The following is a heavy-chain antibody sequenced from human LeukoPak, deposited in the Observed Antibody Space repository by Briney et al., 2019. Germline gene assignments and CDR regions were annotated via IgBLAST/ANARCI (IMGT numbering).Heavy chain of an antibody. CDR3: AGNYYGSGSYYSEDRY. Sequence: PSETLSLTCAVYGGSFSGYYWSWIRQPPGKGLEWIGEINHSGSNNYNPSLKSRVTISVDTSKNQFSLKLSSVTAADTAVYYCAGNYYGSGSYYSEDRYWGQGTLVTVSS. CDR1: GGSFSGYY. D-gene: IGHD3-10*01. J-gene: IGHJ4*02. CDR2: INHSGSN. V-gene: IGHV4-34*01.